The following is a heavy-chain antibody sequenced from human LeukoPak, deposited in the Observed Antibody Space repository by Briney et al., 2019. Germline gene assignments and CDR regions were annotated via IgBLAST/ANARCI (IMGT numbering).Heavy chain of an antibody. D-gene: IGHD3-10*01. CDR1: GFTFSSYS. CDR2: ISSSSSTI. V-gene: IGHV3-48*04. CDR3: ARRPRITMVRGSYYMDV. Sequence: GGSLRLSCAASGFTFSSYSMNWVRQAPGKGLEWVSYISSSSSTIYYADSVKGRFTISRDNAKNSLYLQMNSLRAEDTAVYYCARRPRITMVRGSYYMDVWGKGTTVTVSS. J-gene: IGHJ6*03.